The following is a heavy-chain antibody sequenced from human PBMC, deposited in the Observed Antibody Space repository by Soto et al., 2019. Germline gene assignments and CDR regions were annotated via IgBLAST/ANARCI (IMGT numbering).Heavy chain of an antibody. J-gene: IGHJ6*03. CDR3: ARRIVVVAATLPAYYYYYTDA. Sequence: SEPLSLTCTVSGGSISSSSYYWGWIRQPPGKGLEWIGSIYYSGSTYYNPSLKSRVTISVDTSKNQFSLKLSSVTAADTAVYYCARRIVVVAATLPAYYYYYTDACGKGTPVTVPS. D-gene: IGHD2-15*01. CDR1: GGSISSSSYY. V-gene: IGHV4-39*01. CDR2: IYYSGST.